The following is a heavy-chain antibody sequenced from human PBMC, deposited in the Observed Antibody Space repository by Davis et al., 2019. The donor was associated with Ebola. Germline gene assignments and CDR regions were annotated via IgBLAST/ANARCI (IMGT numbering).Heavy chain of an antibody. CDR1: GFTFSTYA. Sequence: GESLKISCAASGFTFSTYAMSWVRQAPGKGLEWVSTISGSGDSTYYADSVKGRFTISRDNSKNTLYLQLNSLRAEDTAVYYCAKGGYSSSSDRFDPWGQGTLVTVSS. CDR2: ISGSGDST. J-gene: IGHJ5*02. V-gene: IGHV3-23*01. D-gene: IGHD6-13*01. CDR3: AKGGYSSSSDRFDP.